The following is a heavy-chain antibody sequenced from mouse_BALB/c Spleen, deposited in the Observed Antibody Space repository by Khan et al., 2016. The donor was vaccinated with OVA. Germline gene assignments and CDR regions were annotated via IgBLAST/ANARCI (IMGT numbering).Heavy chain of an antibody. V-gene: IGHV3-6*02. D-gene: IGHD3-1*01. J-gene: IGHJ3*01. CDR1: GYSITSGYF. CDR2: IRYDGDS. Sequence: EVQLQESGPGLVKPSQSLSLTCSVTGYSITSGYFWNWIRQFPGNKLEWMGYIRYDGDSNYNPSLKNRISITRDTSKNRFFLQLNSLIPEDTATYYCARGGSSGPAWLTYWGQGTLGTGSA. CDR3: ARGGSSGPAWLTY.